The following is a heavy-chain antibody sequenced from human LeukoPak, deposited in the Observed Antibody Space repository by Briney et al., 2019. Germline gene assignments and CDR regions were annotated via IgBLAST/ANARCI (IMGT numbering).Heavy chain of an antibody. CDR1: GGSVSSSDHY. Sequence: KTSETLSLTCTVSGGSVSSSDHYWAWIRQPPGKGLEWIGSIFYSGSTYYNPSLKSRVTISVDTSKNQFSLKLSSVTAADTAVYYCARVVWDSSSWYETKYYYYMDVWGKGTTVTVSS. V-gene: IGHV4-39*07. CDR2: IFYSGST. D-gene: IGHD6-13*01. J-gene: IGHJ6*03. CDR3: ARVVWDSSSWYETKYYYYMDV.